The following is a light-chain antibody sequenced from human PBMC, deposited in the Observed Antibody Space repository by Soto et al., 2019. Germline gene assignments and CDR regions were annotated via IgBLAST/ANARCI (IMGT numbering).Light chain of an antibody. J-gene: IGKJ1*01. CDR3: QQYNNGAWT. Sequence: IKVKQSPATLSVSKGERATLSCRASQSVSSNLAWYQQKPGQAPRLLIYGASTRATGIPARFSGNGSGTDFTLTISSLQSEDIAVYSCQQYNNGAWTFGQGSIV. CDR2: GAS. V-gene: IGKV3-15*01. CDR1: QSVSSN.